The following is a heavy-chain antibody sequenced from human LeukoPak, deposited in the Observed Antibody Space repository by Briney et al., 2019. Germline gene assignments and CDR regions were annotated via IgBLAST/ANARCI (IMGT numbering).Heavy chain of an antibody. CDR2: ISSSGSTI. V-gene: IGHV3-48*03. J-gene: IGHJ4*02. CDR1: GFTFSSCE. CDR3: ARGLMLYPHFDY. D-gene: IGHD2-8*01. Sequence: GGSLRLSCAASGFTFSSCEMNWVRQAPGKGLEWVSYISSSGSTIYFADSVKGRFTISRDNAKNSLYLQMNSLRAEDTAVYYCARGLMLYPHFDYWGQGTLVTVSS.